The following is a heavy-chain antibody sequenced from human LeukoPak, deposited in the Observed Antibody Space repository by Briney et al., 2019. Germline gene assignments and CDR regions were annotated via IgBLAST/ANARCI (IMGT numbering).Heavy chain of an antibody. CDR1: GYTFTDYF. V-gene: IGHV1-2*06. Sequence: GASVKVSCKASGYTFTDYFIHWVRQAPGQGLEWMGRINPNSGGTDDAQNFQGRGTMTRDTSISTANMELSRLRSDDTAVYYCARDLPSTSNWELDYWGQGTLVTVSS. J-gene: IGHJ4*02. D-gene: IGHD7-27*01. CDR2: INPNSGGT. CDR3: ARDLPSTSNWELDY.